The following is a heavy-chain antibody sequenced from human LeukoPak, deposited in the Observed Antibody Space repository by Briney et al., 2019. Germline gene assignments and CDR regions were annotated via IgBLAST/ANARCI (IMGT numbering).Heavy chain of an antibody. CDR3: ARDRCTGGRCYSLSVGYMDV. CDR2: IEGDGSGT. J-gene: IGHJ6*03. V-gene: IGHV3-23*03. Sequence: GGSLRLSCGASGFTFRNYAMTWVRQAPGKGLEWVSSIEGDGSGTYYTDSARGRFIVSRDNAKNSLYLQMNSLRAEDTAVYYCARDRCTGGRCYSLSVGYMDVWGKGTTVTVSS. CDR1: GFTFRNYA. D-gene: IGHD2-15*01.